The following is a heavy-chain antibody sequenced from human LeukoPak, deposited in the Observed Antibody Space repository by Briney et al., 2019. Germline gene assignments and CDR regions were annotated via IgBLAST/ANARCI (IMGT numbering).Heavy chain of an antibody. CDR1: GFTFSTYA. CDR2: IYDSGTT. Sequence: GSLRLSCAASGFTFSTYAMSWIRQPPGKGLEWIGYIYDSGTTKYNPSLNSRVTISVDTSKSQFSLQLTSVTAADTAVYYCARRNSDSGWFRDDFWGQGTLVTVSS. J-gene: IGHJ4*02. V-gene: IGHV4-59*08. CDR3: ARRNSDSGWFRDDF. D-gene: IGHD6-19*01.